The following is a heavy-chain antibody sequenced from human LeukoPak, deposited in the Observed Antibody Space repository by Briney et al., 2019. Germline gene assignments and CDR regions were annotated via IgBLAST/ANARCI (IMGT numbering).Heavy chain of an antibody. J-gene: IGHJ6*03. CDR1: GASISSGSDY. V-gene: IGHV4-61*02. CDR2: VHTSGNP. D-gene: IGHD3-16*01. CDR3: ARDGGDLGPGTIRGARFYYYYMDV. Sequence: ASETLSLTCSVSGASISSGSDYWSWIRQPAGKALEWIGRVHTSGNPNYNPSLESRVSISVDRSKNQFSLQLNSVTAADTAVYYCARDGGDLGPGTIRGARFYYYYMDVWGKGTAVIVSS.